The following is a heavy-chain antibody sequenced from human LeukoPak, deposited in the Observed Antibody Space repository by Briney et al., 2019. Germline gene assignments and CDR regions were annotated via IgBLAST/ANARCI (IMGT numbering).Heavy chain of an antibody. Sequence: SETLSLTCTVAGGSISSGDYYWSWIGQPPGKGLEWIGYIYYSGSTYYNPSLKSRVTISVDTSKNQFSLKLSSVTAADTAVYYCARQSGYSGYDAYYFDYWGQGTLVTVSS. D-gene: IGHD5-12*01. CDR1: GGSISSGDYY. J-gene: IGHJ4*02. CDR2: IYYSGST. V-gene: IGHV4-30-4*01. CDR3: ARQSGYSGYDAYYFDY.